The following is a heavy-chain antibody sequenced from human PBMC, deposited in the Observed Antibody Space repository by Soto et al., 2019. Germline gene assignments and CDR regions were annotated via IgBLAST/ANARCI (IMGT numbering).Heavy chain of an antibody. CDR1: GYTFTSYY. CDR3: ARDGRSSIAARTPGGFDP. CDR2: INPSGGST. Sequence: GASVKVSCKASGYTFTSYYMHWVRQAPGQGLEWMGIINPSGGSTSYAQKFQGRVTMTRDTSTSTVYMELSSLRSEDTAVYYCARDGRSSIAARTPGGFDPWGQGTLVTVSS. V-gene: IGHV1-46*03. J-gene: IGHJ5*02. D-gene: IGHD6-6*01.